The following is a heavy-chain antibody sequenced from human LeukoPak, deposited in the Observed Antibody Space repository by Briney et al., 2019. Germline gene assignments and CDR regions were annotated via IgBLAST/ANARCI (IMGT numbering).Heavy chain of an antibody. CDR1: GDTFSAYD. CDR3: ARVSLGYYDSSGYYSFDY. V-gene: IGHV1-18*01. Sequence: GASVKVSCRVSGDTFSAYDINWVRQAPGQGLEWMGWISAYNGNTNYAQKLQGRVTMTTDTSTSTAYMELRSLRSDDTAVYYCARVSLGYYDSSGYYSFDYWGQGTLVTVSS. J-gene: IGHJ4*02. CDR2: ISAYNGNT. D-gene: IGHD3-22*01.